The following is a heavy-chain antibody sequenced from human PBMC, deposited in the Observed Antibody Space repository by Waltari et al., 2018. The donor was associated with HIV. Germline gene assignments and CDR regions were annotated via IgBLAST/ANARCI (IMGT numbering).Heavy chain of an antibody. CDR1: GFSFSSYA. J-gene: IGHJ4*02. CDR2: ISFDGGSE. CDR3: ARLTPSRGNYFDSSGYFDY. D-gene: IGHD3-22*01. V-gene: IGHV3-30*01. Sequence: QVQLVESGGGVVQPGGSLRLSCAASGFSFSSYAMYWVRQAPGKGVEWVAVISFDGGSENYAESVKGRFTISRDNSKNTLYLQMNSLRAEDTAVFYCARLTPSRGNYFDSSGYFDYWGQGTLVTVSS.